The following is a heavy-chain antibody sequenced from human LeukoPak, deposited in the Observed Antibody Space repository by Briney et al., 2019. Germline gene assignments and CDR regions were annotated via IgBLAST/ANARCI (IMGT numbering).Heavy chain of an antibody. CDR2: ISGDGGST. V-gene: IGHV3-43*02. J-gene: IGHJ6*03. CDR1: GFTFDDYA. D-gene: IGHD5-18*01. CDR3: ARGKRGYSYGDYYYYMDV. Sequence: GGSLRLSCAASGFTFDDYAMHWDRQAPGKGLEWVSLISGDGGSTYYADSVKGRFTISRDNSRNTLYLQMNSLRAEDTAVYYCARGKRGYSYGDYYYYMDVWGNGTTVTVSS.